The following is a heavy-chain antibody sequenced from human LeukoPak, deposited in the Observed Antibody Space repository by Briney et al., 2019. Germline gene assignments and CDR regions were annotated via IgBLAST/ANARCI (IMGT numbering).Heavy chain of an antibody. CDR3: ARAGGRAYFDY. D-gene: IGHD3-16*01. J-gene: IGHJ4*02. V-gene: IGHV4-30-4*01. CDR1: GGSISSDDYY. Sequence: SETLSLTCTVSGGSISSDDYYWSWIRQPPGKGLKWIGYIYYGGSTYYNPSLKSRVTISVDTSKNQFSLKLSSVTAADTAVYYCARAGGRAYFDYWGQGTLVTVSS. CDR2: IYYGGST.